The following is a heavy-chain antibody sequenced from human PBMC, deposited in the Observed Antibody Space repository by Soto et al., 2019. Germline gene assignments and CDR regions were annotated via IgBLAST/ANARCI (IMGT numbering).Heavy chain of an antibody. V-gene: IGHV3-64D*06. D-gene: IGHD6-13*01. J-gene: IGHJ4*02. CDR3: VKALVTIAAAGIFDY. CDR2: ISSNGGST. CDR1: GFTFSSYA. Sequence: GSLRLSCSASGFTFSSYAMHWVRQAPGKGLEYVSAISSNGGSTYYADSVKGRFTISRDNSKNTLYLQMSSLRAEDTAVYYCVKALVTIAAAGIFDYWGQGTLVTVSS.